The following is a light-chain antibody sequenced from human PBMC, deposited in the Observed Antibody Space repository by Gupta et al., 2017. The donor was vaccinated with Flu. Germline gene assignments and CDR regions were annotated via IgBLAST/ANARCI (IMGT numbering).Light chain of an antibody. J-gene: IGKJ1*01. CDR3: QQYQSSPQT. CDR2: GVS. Sequence: DIVLTQSPGSLSMSPGDGVSLSCRASQSISSSFLAWYQQKPGQAPKLLMYGVSTRATGIPDRFSGGGSGTDFTLTISSLEPEDFAVYYCQQYQSSPQTFGEGTKVEI. CDR1: QSISSSF. V-gene: IGKV3-20*01.